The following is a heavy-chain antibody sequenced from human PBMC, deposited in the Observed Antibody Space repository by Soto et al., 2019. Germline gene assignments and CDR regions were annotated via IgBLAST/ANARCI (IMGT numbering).Heavy chain of an antibody. V-gene: IGHV1-18*04. J-gene: IGHJ5*02. CDR1: GYTFVSYG. Sequence: QIQLVQSAAEVKKPGASVKVSCKTSGYTFVSYGISWVRQAPGQGLEWMGWISPYNGNTNFAQRFRGRVTLTTDTSPDIVYMDLGSLKSDDTAVYYCASDQNFFDSSGYCDHWGQGTLITVSS. CDR2: ISPYNGNT. CDR3: ASDQNFFDSSGYCDH. D-gene: IGHD3-22*01.